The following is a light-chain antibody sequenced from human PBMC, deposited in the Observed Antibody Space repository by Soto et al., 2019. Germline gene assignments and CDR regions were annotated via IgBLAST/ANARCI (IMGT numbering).Light chain of an antibody. CDR3: QPYNTYPWT. J-gene: IGKJ1*01. CDR2: KAS. Sequence: DIQMTRSPSILSASVGDRVTITFRASQSISSWLAWYQQKPGKAPNLLIHKASHLESGVPSRFSGSGSGTEFTLTISSLQPGDFATYYCQPYNTYPWTFGQGTKVDIK. V-gene: IGKV1-5*03. CDR1: QSISSW.